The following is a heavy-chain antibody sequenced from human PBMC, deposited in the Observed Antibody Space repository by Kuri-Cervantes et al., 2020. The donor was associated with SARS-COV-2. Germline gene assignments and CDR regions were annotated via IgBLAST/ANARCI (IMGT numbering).Heavy chain of an antibody. CDR1: GFTFSNYN. CDR3: ARAADTDY. D-gene: IGHD5-18*01. V-gene: IGHV3-48*01. CDR2: ITSSSTTM. J-gene: IGHJ4*02. Sequence: ETLSLTCAASGFTFSNYNMNWVRQAPGKGLEWISSITSSSTTMHYADSVKGRFTISRDNAKNSLYLQMNSLRAEDTAVYYCARAADTDYWGQGTLVTVSS.